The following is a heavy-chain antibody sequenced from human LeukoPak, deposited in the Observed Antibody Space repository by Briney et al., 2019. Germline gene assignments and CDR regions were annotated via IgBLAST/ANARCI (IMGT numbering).Heavy chain of an antibody. J-gene: IGHJ4*02. Sequence: ASVKVSCKASGYTFTSYAMHWVRQAPGQRLEWMGWINAGNGNTKYSQEFQGRVTITRDTSASTAYMELSRLRSDDTAVYYCARFSGSYYEIDYWGQGTLVTVSS. CDR1: GYTFTSYA. V-gene: IGHV1-3*01. D-gene: IGHD1-26*01. CDR2: INAGNGNT. CDR3: ARFSGSYYEIDY.